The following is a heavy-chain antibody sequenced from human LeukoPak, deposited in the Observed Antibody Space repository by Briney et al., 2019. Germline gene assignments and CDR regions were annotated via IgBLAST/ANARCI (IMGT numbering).Heavy chain of an antibody. CDR1: GGSISSSSYY. D-gene: IGHD6-19*01. Sequence: SETPSLTCTVSGGSISSSSYYWGWIRQPPGKGLEWIGSIYYSGSTYYNPSLKSRVTISVDTSKNQFSLKLSSVTAADTAVYYCARCSGWDLYYFDYWGQGTLVTVSS. J-gene: IGHJ4*02. V-gene: IGHV4-39*01. CDR3: ARCSGWDLYYFDY. CDR2: IYYSGST.